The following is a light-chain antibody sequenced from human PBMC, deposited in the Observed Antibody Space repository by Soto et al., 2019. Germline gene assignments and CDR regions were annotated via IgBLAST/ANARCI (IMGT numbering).Light chain of an antibody. V-gene: IGLV2-14*01. CDR1: SSDIGFYNY. CDR2: EVA. CDR3: SSYTNTSPLYV. Sequence: QSALTQPASVSGSPGQSITISCTGTSSDIGFYNYVSWYQQHPGNAPRLIIFEVAKRPSGVSSRFSGSKSGNTASLTISGLQAEDEADYHCSSYTNTSPLYVFGTGTKVTVL. J-gene: IGLJ1*01.